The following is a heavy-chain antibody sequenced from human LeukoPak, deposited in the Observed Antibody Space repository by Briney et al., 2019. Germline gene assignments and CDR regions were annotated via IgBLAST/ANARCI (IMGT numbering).Heavy chain of an antibody. Sequence: SVKVSCKASGGTFSSYAISWVRQAPGQGLEWMGGIIPIFGTANFAQKFQGRVTITADESTSTAYMELSSLRSEDTAVYYCARRHNWNYYYYGMDVWGQGTTVTVSS. V-gene: IGHV1-69*13. J-gene: IGHJ6*02. CDR2: IIPIFGTA. CDR1: GGTFSSYA. CDR3: ARRHNWNYYYYGMDV. D-gene: IGHD1-20*01.